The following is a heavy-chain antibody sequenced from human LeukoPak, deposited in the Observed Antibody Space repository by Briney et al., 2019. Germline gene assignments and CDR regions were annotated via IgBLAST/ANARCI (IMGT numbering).Heavy chain of an antibody. CDR2: TYYTAKWNT. D-gene: IGHD6-25*01. CDR1: GDTVSTSGVA. CDR3: LRGRASAFDV. J-gene: IGHJ3*01. V-gene: IGHV6-1*01. Sequence: SQTLSLSCAISGDTVSTSGVAWNWVRQSPSIGLEWLGRTYYTAKWNTDYAVSVRSRIAVDPGTSKNQFSLQLNSVTSEDTAVYSCLRGRASAFDVWGQGTLVTVSS.